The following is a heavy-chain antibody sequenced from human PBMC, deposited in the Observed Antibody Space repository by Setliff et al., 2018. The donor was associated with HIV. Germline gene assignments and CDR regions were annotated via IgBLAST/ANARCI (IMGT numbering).Heavy chain of an antibody. CDR2: INPSDDSR. J-gene: IGHJ5*02. V-gene: IGHV1-46*01. Sequence: ASVKVSCKASGYTFTNFYMHWVRQAPGQGLEWMGIINPSDDSRTYAQKFQGRVTMTRDTSTSTVYMELSSLRSEDTAVYYCARGDRELHYFDWPRAGVDLWGQGTLVTVPQ. D-gene: IGHD3-9*01. CDR3: ARGDRELHYFDWPRAGVDL. CDR1: GYTFTNFY.